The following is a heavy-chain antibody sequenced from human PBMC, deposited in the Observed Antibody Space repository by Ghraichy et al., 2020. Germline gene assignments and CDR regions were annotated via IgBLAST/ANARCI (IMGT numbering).Heavy chain of an antibody. CDR3: TSPKSVAGTFDS. V-gene: IGHV4-4*02. Sequence: SETLSLTCAVSGGSISSNVWWPWVRQTPEMGMEWIGEISHDGRTNSNPSLKSRVSISVDKSKNQFSLNLTSVTAADTALYYCTSPKSVAGTFDSWSQGTMVNVSS. CDR2: ISHDGRT. D-gene: IGHD6-19*01. J-gene: IGHJ4*02. CDR1: GGSISSNVW.